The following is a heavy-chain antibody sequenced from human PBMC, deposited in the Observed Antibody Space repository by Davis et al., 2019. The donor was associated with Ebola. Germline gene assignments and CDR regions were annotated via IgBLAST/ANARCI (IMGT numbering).Heavy chain of an antibody. D-gene: IGHD1-7*01. CDR1: GYTFTGYY. Sequence: ASVKVSCKASGYTFTGYYMHWVRQAPGKGLEWMGGFDPEDGETIYAQKFQGRVTMTEDTSTDTAYMELSSLRAEGTAVYYCAKLELRGYWGQGTLVTVSS. CDR2: FDPEDGET. CDR3: AKLELRGY. V-gene: IGHV1-24*01. J-gene: IGHJ4*02.